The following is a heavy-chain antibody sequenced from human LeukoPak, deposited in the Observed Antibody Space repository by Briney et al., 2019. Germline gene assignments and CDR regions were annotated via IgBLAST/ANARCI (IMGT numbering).Heavy chain of an antibody. CDR3: ARSGSSGWYECDY. D-gene: IGHD6-19*01. Sequence: GGSLRLSCAASGFSFSNYWMTWVRQAPGKGLEWVATIKQDGSEKYYVDSVKGRFTMSRDNAKNSLHLQMNSLRAEDTAVYYCARSGSSGWYECDYWGQGTLVTVSS. V-gene: IGHV3-7*01. CDR2: IKQDGSEK. CDR1: GFSFSNYW. J-gene: IGHJ4*02.